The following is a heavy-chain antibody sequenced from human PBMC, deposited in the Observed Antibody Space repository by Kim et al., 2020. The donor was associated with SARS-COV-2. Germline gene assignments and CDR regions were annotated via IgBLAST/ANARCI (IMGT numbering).Heavy chain of an antibody. Sequence: YNPSVKSRVTISVDTSKNQCALKLSSVTAADTAVYYCAESSGYDGSLDYWGQGTLVTVSS. V-gene: IGHV4-34*01. J-gene: IGHJ4*02. CDR3: AESSGYDGSLDY. D-gene: IGHD5-12*01.